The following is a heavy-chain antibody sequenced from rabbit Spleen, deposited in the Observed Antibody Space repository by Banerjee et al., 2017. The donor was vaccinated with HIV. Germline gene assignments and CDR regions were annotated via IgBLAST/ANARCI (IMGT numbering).Heavy chain of an antibody. D-gene: IGHD6-1*01. CDR3: ARDQAGYAGYGYTWGL. CDR1: GFDLSRYYY. Sequence: QSLEESGGDLVKPGASLTLTCTASGFDLSRYYYMCWVRQAPGKGLEWIACIYGHSSATTYYANWAKGRFTISKTSSTTVTLQMTRLTAADTATYFCARDQAGYAGYGYTWGLWGPGTLVTVS. CDR2: IYGHSSATT. J-gene: IGHJ4*01. V-gene: IGHV1S40*01.